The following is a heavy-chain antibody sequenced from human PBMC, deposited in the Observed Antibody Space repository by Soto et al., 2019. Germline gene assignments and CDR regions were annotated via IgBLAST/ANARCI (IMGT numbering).Heavy chain of an antibody. J-gene: IGHJ4*01. CDR3: ASGRDGYFYFDY. CDR2: IIPVFGTP. CDR1: GGTFSNFS. V-gene: IGHV1-69*13. D-gene: IGHD3-22*01. Sequence: PVKVSFKASGGTFSNFSISWGGQAPGQGLEWMGGIIPVFGTPNYSQKFQDRSTITADESASTAYMELSNLGSKDTAVYYCASGRDGYFYFDYWGNGTLVTVSS.